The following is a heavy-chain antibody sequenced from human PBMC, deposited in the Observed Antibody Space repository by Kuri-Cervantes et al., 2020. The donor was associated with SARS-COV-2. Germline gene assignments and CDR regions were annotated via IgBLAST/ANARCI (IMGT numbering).Heavy chain of an antibody. CDR2: ISSSSSYI. CDR1: GFTFSSYS. CDR3: ARDPKLGLPPA. D-gene: IGHD1-7*01. V-gene: IGHV3-21*01. Sequence: GESLKISCAASGFTFSSYSMNWVRQAPGKGLEWVSSISSSSSYIYYADSVKGRSTISRDNAKNSLYLQMNSLRAEDTAVYYCARDPKLGLPPAWGQGTLVTVSS. J-gene: IGHJ5*02.